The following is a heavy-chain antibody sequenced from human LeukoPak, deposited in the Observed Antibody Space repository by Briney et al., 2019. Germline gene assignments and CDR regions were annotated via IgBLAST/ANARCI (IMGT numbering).Heavy chain of an antibody. CDR3: AKDAYSKSDY. V-gene: IGHV3-7*01. CDR1: GFSFSSYW. Sequence: GGSLRLSCAASGFSFSSYWMSWVRQAPGKGLEWVANMKGDGSIINYVDSVKGRFTISRDNAKNSLYLQMNSLRVEDTAVYFCAKDAYSKSDYWGQGTLVTVSS. J-gene: IGHJ4*02. D-gene: IGHD4-11*01. CDR2: MKGDGSII.